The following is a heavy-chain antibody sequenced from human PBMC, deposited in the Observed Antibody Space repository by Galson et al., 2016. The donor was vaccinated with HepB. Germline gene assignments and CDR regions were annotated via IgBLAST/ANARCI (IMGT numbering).Heavy chain of an antibody. CDR2: IKEDGSEK. Sequence: SLRLSCAASEFILSSYWMSWVRQAPGKGLEWVADIKEDGSEKYYADSVKGRFTISRDHAKNSLHLQMNSLRAEDTAVYYCAKYSGSYKGYDYWGQGPLVTVSS. J-gene: IGHJ4*02. D-gene: IGHD1-26*01. CDR3: AKYSGSYKGYDY. CDR1: EFILSSYW. V-gene: IGHV3-7*02.